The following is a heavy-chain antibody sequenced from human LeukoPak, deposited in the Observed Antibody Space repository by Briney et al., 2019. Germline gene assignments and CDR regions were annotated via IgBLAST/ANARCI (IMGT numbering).Heavy chain of an antibody. CDR2: INTNTGNP. J-gene: IGHJ6*02. D-gene: IGHD5-18*01. V-gene: IGHV7-4-1*02. CDR3: ARAVVSSYGTLSYYYGMDV. Sequence: ASVKVSCKASGYTFTSYAMNWVRQAPGQGLEWMGWINTNTGNPTYAQGFTGRFVFSLDTSVSTAYLQISSLKAEDTAVYYCARAVVSSYGTLSYYYGMDVWGQGTTVTVSS. CDR1: GYTFTSYA.